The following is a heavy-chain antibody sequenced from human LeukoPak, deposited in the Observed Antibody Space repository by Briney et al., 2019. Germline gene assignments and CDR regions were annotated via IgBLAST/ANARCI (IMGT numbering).Heavy chain of an antibody. V-gene: IGHV4-4*07. CDR3: ARSPIYPDAFDI. J-gene: IGHJ3*02. D-gene: IGHD2/OR15-2a*01. Sequence: SSETLSLTCTVSGVSISSYYWSWIRQPAGKGLEWIGRIYTSGSTNYNPSLKSRVTMSVDTSKNQFSLKLSSVTAADTAVYYCARSPIYPDAFDIWGQGTMVTVSS. CDR2: IYTSGST. CDR1: GVSISSYY.